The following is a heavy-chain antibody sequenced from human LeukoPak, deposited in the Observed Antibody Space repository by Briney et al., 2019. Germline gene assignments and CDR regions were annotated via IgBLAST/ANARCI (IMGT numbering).Heavy chain of an antibody. J-gene: IGHJ4*02. D-gene: IGHD1-26*01. Sequence: GGSLRLSCAASGFTFDDYAMHWVRQAPGKGLEWVSGISWNSGSIGYADSVKGRFTISRDNAKNSLYLQMNSLRAEDTALYYCAKGQWGLLLGAIDYWGQGTLVTVSS. V-gene: IGHV3-9*01. CDR2: ISWNSGSI. CDR1: GFTFDDYA. CDR3: AKGQWGLLLGAIDY.